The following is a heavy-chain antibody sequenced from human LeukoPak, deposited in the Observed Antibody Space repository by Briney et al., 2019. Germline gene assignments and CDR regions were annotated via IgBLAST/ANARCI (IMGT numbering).Heavy chain of an antibody. Sequence: ASVKVSCKASGYTFTGYYMHWVRQAPGQGLEWMGWINPNSGGTNYAQKFQGRVTMTRDTSISTAYMELSRLRSDDTAVYYCARGYDSSGYPLGYWGQGTLVTVSS. CDR3: ARGYDSSGYPLGY. CDR1: GYTFTGYY. J-gene: IGHJ4*02. CDR2: INPNSGGT. V-gene: IGHV1-2*02. D-gene: IGHD3-22*01.